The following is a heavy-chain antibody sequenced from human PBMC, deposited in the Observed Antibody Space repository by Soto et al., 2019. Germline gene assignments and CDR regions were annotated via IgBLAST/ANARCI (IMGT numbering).Heavy chain of an antibody. D-gene: IGHD3-16*02. CDR2: ISGSGGST. CDR3: AKAAPTTDYDYIWGSYRYTVPIDY. J-gene: IGHJ4*02. V-gene: IGHV3-23*01. CDR1: GFTFSSYA. Sequence: PGGSLRLSCAASGFTFSSYAMSWVRQAPGKGLEWVSAISGSGGSTYYAGSVKGRFTISRDNSKNTLYLQMNSLRAEDTAVYYCAKAAPTTDYDYIWGSYRYTVPIDYWGQGTLVTVSS.